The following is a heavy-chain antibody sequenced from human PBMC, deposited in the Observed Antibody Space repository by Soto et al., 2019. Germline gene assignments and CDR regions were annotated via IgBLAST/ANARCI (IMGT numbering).Heavy chain of an antibody. Sequence: GEPLKISCQGSGYSFTTYLIAWVRQMPGKGLEWIGIIYPGDSDTRYSPSFQGQVTMSADKSISTAYLQWSSLKASDTAIYYCAIHNGTTTGMDVWGQGTTVTVSS. CDR2: IYPGDSDT. D-gene: IGHD1-7*01. J-gene: IGHJ6*02. V-gene: IGHV5-51*01. CDR1: GYSFTTYL. CDR3: AIHNGTTTGMDV.